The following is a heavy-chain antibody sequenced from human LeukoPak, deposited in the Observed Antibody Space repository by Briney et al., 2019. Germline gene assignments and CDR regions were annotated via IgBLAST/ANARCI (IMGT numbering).Heavy chain of an antibody. D-gene: IGHD3-10*01. Sequence: ASVKVSCKASGGTFSSYAISWVRQAPGQGLEWMGGIIPIFGTANYAQKFQGRVTITADESTSTAYMELSSLRSEDTAVYYCARDGLSLGGSGRLNWFDPWGQGTLVTVSS. CDR2: IIPIFGTA. V-gene: IGHV1-69*13. CDR1: GGTFSSYA. CDR3: ARDGLSLGGSGRLNWFDP. J-gene: IGHJ5*02.